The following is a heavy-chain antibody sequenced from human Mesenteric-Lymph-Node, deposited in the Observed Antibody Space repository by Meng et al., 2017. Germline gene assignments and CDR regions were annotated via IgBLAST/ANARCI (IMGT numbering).Heavy chain of an antibody. CDR1: GGSISISTW. CDR2: IYHSGGT. D-gene: IGHD6-19*01. Sequence: QRQGSGPGLVKPSGTLSLTCAVSGGSISISTWWSWVRQPPGKGLEWIGEIYHSGGTNYNPSLRGRVTISLDKSKNQFSLTLRSVTAADTAVYYCARDPYATGWAGWGQGTLVTVSS. J-gene: IGHJ4*02. V-gene: IGHV4-4*02. CDR3: ARDPYATGWAG.